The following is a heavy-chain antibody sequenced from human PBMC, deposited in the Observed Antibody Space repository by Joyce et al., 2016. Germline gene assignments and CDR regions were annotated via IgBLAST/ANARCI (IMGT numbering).Heavy chain of an antibody. D-gene: IGHD1-14*01. V-gene: IGHV3-74*01. J-gene: IGHJ3*02. Sequence: EVQLVESGGGLVQPGVSLKLSCAASGFTFTSYWMQWVRHLPGKGLEWVSNIETAGGRTTCADPVKGRFTISIDSAKNTVFLQMNSLRVEDTAVYYCTRYNNFAFDIWGQGTMVTVSS. CDR2: IETAGGRT. CDR1: GFTFTSYW. CDR3: TRYNNFAFDI.